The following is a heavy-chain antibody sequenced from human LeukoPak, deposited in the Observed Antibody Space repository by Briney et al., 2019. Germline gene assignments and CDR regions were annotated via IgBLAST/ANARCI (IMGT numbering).Heavy chain of an antibody. CDR1: GYSFTSYW. J-gene: IGHJ3*02. CDR2: IYPGDSDT. Sequence: GESLKISCKGSGYSFTSYWIGWVRQMPGKGLEWTGIIYPGDSDTRYSPSFQGQVTISADKSISTAYLQWGSLKASDTAMYYCARPYSSGWYRTVDAFDIWGQGTMVTVSS. CDR3: ARPYSSGWYRTVDAFDI. D-gene: IGHD6-19*01. V-gene: IGHV5-51*01.